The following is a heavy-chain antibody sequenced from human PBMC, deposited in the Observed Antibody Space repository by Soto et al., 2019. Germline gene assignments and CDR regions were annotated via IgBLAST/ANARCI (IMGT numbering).Heavy chain of an antibody. V-gene: IGHV3-7*01. CDR1: GFTFSTYW. CDR3: ARATGYYHTSGSDS. D-gene: IGHD3-22*01. CDR2: IKQDGSEK. Sequence: GGSLRLSCSASGFTFSTYWMSWVRQAPGKGLEWVANIKQDGSEKYYVDSVRGRFTISRDNAKNSLYLQMNGLRAEDTAVYYCARATGYYHTSGSDSWGQGTLVTVSS. J-gene: IGHJ4*02.